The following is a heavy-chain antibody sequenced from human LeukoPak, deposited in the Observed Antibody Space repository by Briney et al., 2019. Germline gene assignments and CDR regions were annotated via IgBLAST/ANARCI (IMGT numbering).Heavy chain of an antibody. CDR3: VRDNTARYCSSVSCLNGNAFDI. D-gene: IGHD2-15*01. CDR2: ISSSGTTI. Sequence: GGSLRLSCAASEFTFSIYEMNWVRQAPGKGLEWISCISSSGTTIYYADSVKGRFTISRDNPKNSLYLQMNNLRAEDTAVYYCVRDNTARYCSSVSCLNGNAFDIWGQGTMVTVSS. CDR1: EFTFSIYE. J-gene: IGHJ3*02. V-gene: IGHV3-48*03.